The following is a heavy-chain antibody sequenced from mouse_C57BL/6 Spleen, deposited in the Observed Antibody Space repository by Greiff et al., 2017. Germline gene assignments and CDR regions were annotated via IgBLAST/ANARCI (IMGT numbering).Heavy chain of an antibody. Sequence: EVQLVASGGGLVQPGGSMKLSCVASGFTFSNYWMNWVRQSPETGLEWVAQIRLKSDNYATHYAESVKGRFTISRDDSKSSVYLQMNNLRAKDTGIYYCTGDYYGSSYVGYWGQGTTLTVSS. CDR1: GFTFSNYW. CDR2: IRLKSDNYAT. CDR3: TGDYYGSSYVGY. D-gene: IGHD1-1*01. V-gene: IGHV6-3*01. J-gene: IGHJ2*01.